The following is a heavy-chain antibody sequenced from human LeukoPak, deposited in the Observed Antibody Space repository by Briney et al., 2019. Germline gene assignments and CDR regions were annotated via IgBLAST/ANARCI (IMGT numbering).Heavy chain of an antibody. J-gene: IGHJ5*02. V-gene: IGHV1-18*01. CDR3: ARVVVLLWFGISGWFDP. CDR2: ISAYNGNT. CDR1: GYTFTSYG. D-gene: IGHD3-10*01. Sequence: ASVKVSCKASGYTFTSYGISWVRQAPGQGLEWMGWISAYNGNTNYAQKLQGRVTMTTDTSTSTAYMELRSLRSDDTAVYYCARVVVLLWFGISGWFDPWGQGTLVTVSS.